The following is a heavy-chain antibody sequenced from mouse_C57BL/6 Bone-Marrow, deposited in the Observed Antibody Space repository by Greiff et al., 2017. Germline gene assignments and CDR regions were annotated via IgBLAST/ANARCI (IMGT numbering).Heavy chain of an antibody. D-gene: IGHD2-4*01. CDR1: GYTFTTYP. Sequence: VQLQQSGAELVKPGASVKMSCKASGYTFTTYPIEWMKQNHGKSLEWIGNFHPYNDDTKYNEKFKGKATLTVEKSSNTAYMQLSSLTTEDSAIYYCASYDDYDVWFAYWGQGTLVTVSA. J-gene: IGHJ3*01. CDR3: ASYDDYDVWFAY. CDR2: FHPYNDDT. V-gene: IGHV1-47*01.